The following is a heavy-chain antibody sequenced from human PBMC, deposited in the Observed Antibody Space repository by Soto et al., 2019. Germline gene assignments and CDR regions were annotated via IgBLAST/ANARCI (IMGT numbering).Heavy chain of an antibody. CDR3: ARVQYCGGDCYPYYYYYMDV. CDR2: IYYSGST. V-gene: IGHV4-39*07. D-gene: IGHD2-21*01. Sequence: ETLSLTCTVSGGSISSSSYYWGWIRQPPGKGLEWIGSIYYSGSTYYNPSLKSRVTISVDTSKNQFSLKLSSVTAADTAVYYCARVQYCGGDCYPYYYYYMDVWGKGTTVTVSS. J-gene: IGHJ6*03. CDR1: GGSISSSSYY.